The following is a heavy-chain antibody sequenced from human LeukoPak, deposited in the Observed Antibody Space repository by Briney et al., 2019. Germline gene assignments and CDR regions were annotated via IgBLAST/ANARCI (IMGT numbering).Heavy chain of an antibody. CDR3: ATTVVARDAFDI. CDR2: ISYDGSNK. Sequence: GRSLRLSCAASGFTFSSYGMHWVRQAPGKGLEWVAVISYDGSNKYYAHSVKGRFTISRDNSKNTLYLQMNSLRAEDTAVYYCATTVVARDAFDIWGQGTMVTVSS. CDR1: GFTFSSYG. D-gene: IGHD2-15*01. V-gene: IGHV3-30*03. J-gene: IGHJ3*02.